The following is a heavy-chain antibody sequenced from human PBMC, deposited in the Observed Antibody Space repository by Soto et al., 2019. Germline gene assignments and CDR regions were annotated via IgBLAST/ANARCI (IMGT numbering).Heavy chain of an antibody. CDR1: GFTFSRYV. CDR3: AKDLRIAAAGTLDY. J-gene: IGHJ4*02. V-gene: IGHV3-23*01. D-gene: IGHD6-13*01. Sequence: EVQLLESGGGLVQPGGSLRLSCAASGFTFSRYVMSWVRQAPGKGLEWVSAISGSGGSTYYADSVKGRFTISRDNSKNTLYLQMNSLRAEDTAVYYCAKDLRIAAAGTLDYWGQGTLVTVSS. CDR2: ISGSGGST.